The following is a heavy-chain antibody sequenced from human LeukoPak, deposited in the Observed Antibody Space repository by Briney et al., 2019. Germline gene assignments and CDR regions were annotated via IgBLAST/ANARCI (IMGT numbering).Heavy chain of an antibody. CDR2: MLYDGSTK. CDR3: VRGDSHKSDWYNN. J-gene: IGHJ4*02. CDR1: GFRFSSYA. D-gene: IGHD6-19*01. V-gene: IGHV3-30-3*01. Sequence: GGSLRLSCAASGFRFSSYAVHWVRQAPGKGLEWVAVMLYDGSTKYYADSVKGRFTISRDDSKSALCLQMNSLRAEDTAVYYCVRGDSHKSDWYNNWGQGTLVTVSS.